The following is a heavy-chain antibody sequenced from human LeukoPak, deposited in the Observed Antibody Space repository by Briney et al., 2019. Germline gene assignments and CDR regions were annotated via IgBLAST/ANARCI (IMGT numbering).Heavy chain of an antibody. J-gene: IGHJ4*02. Sequence: GGPLRLSCAASGFTFSRYWMHWVRQAPGKGLVWVSCIKSDGSSTSIADSAKGRFTISRDNAKNTVYLQMNSLRAEDTAVYYCVRDNRSYNFDYWGQGTLVTVSS. V-gene: IGHV3-74*01. CDR3: VRDNRSYNFDY. CDR1: GFTFSRYW. CDR2: IKSDGSST. D-gene: IGHD1-26*01.